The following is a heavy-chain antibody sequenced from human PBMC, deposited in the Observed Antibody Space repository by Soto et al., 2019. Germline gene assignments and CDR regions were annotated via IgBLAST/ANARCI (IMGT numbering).Heavy chain of an antibody. D-gene: IGHD1-26*01. J-gene: IGHJ3*02. CDR1: GYMFTNHW. V-gene: IGHV5-51*01. CDR3: ARLTRLSSYSRSYYSALDI. Sequence: GESLKISCKGSGYMFTNHWIGWVRQMPGKGLEWMGLIHPADSDTRYSPSLQGQVTFSADATNSPSFQGQVTISVDNSTSTAYLQRSSLKASDAAMYYCARLTRLSSYSRSYYSALDIWGQGTIVTVSS. CDR2: IHPADSDT.